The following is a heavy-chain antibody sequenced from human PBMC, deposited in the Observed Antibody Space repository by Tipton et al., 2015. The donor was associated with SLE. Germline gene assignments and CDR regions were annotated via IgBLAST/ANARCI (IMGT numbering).Heavy chain of an antibody. CDR1: GGSFSGYY. Sequence: GLVKPSETLSLTCAVYGGSFSGYYWSWIRQPPGKGLEWIGEINHSGSTNYNPSLKSRVTISVDTSKNQFSLKLSSVTAADTAVYYCARERVTDDSSGYYYFDYWGQGTLVTVSS. CDR3: ARERVTDDSSGYYYFDY. CDR2: INHSGST. D-gene: IGHD3-22*01. J-gene: IGHJ4*02. V-gene: IGHV4-34*01.